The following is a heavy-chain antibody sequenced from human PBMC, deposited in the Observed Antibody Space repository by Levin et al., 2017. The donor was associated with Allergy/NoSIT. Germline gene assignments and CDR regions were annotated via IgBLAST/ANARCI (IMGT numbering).Heavy chain of an antibody. CDR2: INLKNGGT. CDR3: ARAPVLIIVGEFPAGMDV. D-gene: IGHD3-10*01. V-gene: IGHV1-2*02. Sequence: VASVKVSCKASGFTFTDYYLHWVRQAPGQGLDWMGWINLKNGGTNYPQKFQGRVTMTGDTSINTAYMELSRLRSDDTAVYYCARAPVLIIVGEFPAGMDVWGQGTTVTVSS. J-gene: IGHJ6*02. CDR1: GFTFTDYY.